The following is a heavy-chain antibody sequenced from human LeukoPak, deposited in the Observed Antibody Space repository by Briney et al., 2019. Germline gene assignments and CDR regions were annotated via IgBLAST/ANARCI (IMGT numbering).Heavy chain of an antibody. CDR1: GFTFSSYW. D-gene: IGHD3-22*01. Sequence: GGSLRPSCAASGFTFSSYWMSWVRQAPGKGLEWVANIKQDGSEKYYVDSVKGRFTISRDNAKNSLYLQMNSLRAEDTAVYYCAREGYYDSGGAFDIWGQGTMVTVSS. V-gene: IGHV3-7*01. CDR3: AREGYYDSGGAFDI. J-gene: IGHJ3*02. CDR2: IKQDGSEK.